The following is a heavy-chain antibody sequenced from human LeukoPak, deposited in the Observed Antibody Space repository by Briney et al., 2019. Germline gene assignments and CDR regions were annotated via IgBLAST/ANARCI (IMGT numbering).Heavy chain of an antibody. CDR1: GFTFSSYA. Sequence: GGSLRLSCAASGFTFSSYAMSWVRQAPGKGREWVSAISGSGGSTYYADSVKGRFTISRDNSKNTLYLQMNSLRAEDTAVYYCAKDLVVRGVIITWDAFDIWGQGTMVTVSS. J-gene: IGHJ3*02. CDR3: AKDLVVRGVIITWDAFDI. CDR2: ISGSGGST. V-gene: IGHV3-23*01. D-gene: IGHD3-10*01.